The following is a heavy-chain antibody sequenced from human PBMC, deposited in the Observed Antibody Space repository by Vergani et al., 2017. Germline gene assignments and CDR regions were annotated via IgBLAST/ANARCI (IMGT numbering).Heavy chain of an antibody. D-gene: IGHD3-16*02. V-gene: IGHV3-74*01. CDR2: INSDGSST. J-gene: IGHJ6*02. CDR1: GFTFSSYW. CDR3: ARGSIMITFGGVIATQNYGMDV. Sequence: EVQLVESGGGLVQPGGSLRLSCAASGFTFSSYWMHWVRQAPGKGLVWVSRINSDGSSTSYADSVKGRFTISRDNAKNTLYLQMNSLRAEDTAVYYCARGSIMITFGGVIATQNYGMDVWGQGTTVTVSS.